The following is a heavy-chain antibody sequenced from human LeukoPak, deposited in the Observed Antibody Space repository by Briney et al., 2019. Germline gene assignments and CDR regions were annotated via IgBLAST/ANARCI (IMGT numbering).Heavy chain of an antibody. D-gene: IGHD2-2*01. Sequence: GGSLRLSCVASGFTFSNFGMHWVRQAPGKGLEWVSSISSSSSYIYYADSVKGRFTISRDNAKNSLYLQMNSLRAEDTAVYYCARGKDCSSTSCYWFDPWGQGTLVTVSS. CDR2: ISSSSSYI. J-gene: IGHJ5*02. CDR1: GFTFSNFG. V-gene: IGHV3-21*01. CDR3: ARGKDCSSTSCYWFDP.